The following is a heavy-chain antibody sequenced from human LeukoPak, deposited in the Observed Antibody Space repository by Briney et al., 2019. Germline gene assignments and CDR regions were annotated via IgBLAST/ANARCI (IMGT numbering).Heavy chain of an antibody. CDR1: GFTFSSYS. Sequence: PGGSLRLSCAASGFTFSSYSMNWVRQAPGKGLEWVSSISSSSSYIYYADSVKGRFTISRDNAKNSLYLQMNSLRAEDTAVYYCARVSYSAITMIAGMDVWGQGTTVTVSS. CDR3: ARVSYSAITMIAGMDV. V-gene: IGHV3-21*01. J-gene: IGHJ6*02. CDR2: ISSSSSYI. D-gene: IGHD3-22*01.